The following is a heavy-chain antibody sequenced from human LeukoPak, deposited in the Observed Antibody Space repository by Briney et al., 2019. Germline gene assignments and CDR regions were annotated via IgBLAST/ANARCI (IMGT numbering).Heavy chain of an antibody. V-gene: IGHV1-2*02. CDR2: INPKSGGT. J-gene: IGHJ4*02. D-gene: IGHD2-2*01. CDR1: GYTFTGSF. Sequence: ASVKVSCKASGYTFTGSFIHWVRQAPGQGLEWMAWINPKSGGTKYAQKFQGRVTMTRDTSISTAYMELSRLRSDDTAVYYCARGPPIYCSSTSCRPPGEGRFDYWGQRTLVTVSS. CDR3: ARGPPIYCSSTSCRPPGEGRFDY.